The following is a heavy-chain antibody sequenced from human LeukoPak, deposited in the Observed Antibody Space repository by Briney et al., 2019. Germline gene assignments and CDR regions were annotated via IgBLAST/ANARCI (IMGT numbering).Heavy chain of an antibody. V-gene: IGHV4-59*01. CDR2: IYYSGST. CDR1: GGSISGYY. J-gene: IGHJ4*02. CDR3: ARGSPVDY. Sequence: SSETLSLTCTVSGGSISGYYWSWIRQPPGKGLEWIGNIYYSGSTNYNSSLKSRVTVSIDTSKNQFSLKLRSVTAADTAVYYCARGSPVDYWGQGTLVTVSS.